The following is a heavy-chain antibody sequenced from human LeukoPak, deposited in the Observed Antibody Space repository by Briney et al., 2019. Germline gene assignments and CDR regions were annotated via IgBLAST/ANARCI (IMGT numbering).Heavy chain of an antibody. CDR3: ARADTWNWVDP. D-gene: IGHD2/OR15-2a*01. Sequence: ASVKVSCKASGYTFTGYYMHWVRQAPGQGLEWVGWINPKSGGTNYAQKFQGRVTMTSDTSITTVYMELSRLRSDDTAVYYCARADTWNWVDPWGQGTLVTVSS. V-gene: IGHV1-2*02. J-gene: IGHJ5*02. CDR2: INPKSGGT. CDR1: GYTFTGYY.